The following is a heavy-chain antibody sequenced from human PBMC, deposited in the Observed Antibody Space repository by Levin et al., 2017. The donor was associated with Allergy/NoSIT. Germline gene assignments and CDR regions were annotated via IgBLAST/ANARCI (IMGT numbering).Heavy chain of an antibody. CDR1: GGSISSNSYY. CDR2: VYYSGST. Sequence: SETLSLTCTVSGGSISSNSYYWAWIRQPPGKGLEWIGSVYYSGSTFYNPSLKSRVTMSVDTSKNQFSLKLSSVTAADTAVYYCAKHFGVFRFLEPFDYWGQGTLVTVSS. CDR3: AKHFGVFRFLEPFDY. J-gene: IGHJ4*02. V-gene: IGHV4-39*01. D-gene: IGHD3-3*01.